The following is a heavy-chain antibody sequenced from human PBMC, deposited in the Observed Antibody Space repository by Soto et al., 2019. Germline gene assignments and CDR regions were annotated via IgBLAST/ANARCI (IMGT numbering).Heavy chain of an antibody. CDR1: GGSINSGDYY. CDR2: IYYSGST. J-gene: IGHJ4*02. CDR3: ASIRLTTSLL. V-gene: IGHV4-30-4*01. D-gene: IGHD4-17*01. Sequence: QVQLQESGPGLVKPSQTLSLTCTVSGGSINSGDYYWSWIRQPPGKGLEWIGYIYYSGSTYYNPPLRSRVTISIGTPNNPVSLHLGSVTAADTALYYCASIRLTTSLLWGQRTLVTVSS.